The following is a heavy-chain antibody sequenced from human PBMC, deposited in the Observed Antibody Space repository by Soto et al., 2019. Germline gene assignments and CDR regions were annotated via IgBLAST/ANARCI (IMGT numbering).Heavy chain of an antibody. D-gene: IGHD6-13*01. CDR1: GGSFSGYY. Sequence: SETLSLTCAVYGGSFSGYYWSWIRQPPGKGLEWIGEINHSGSTNYNPSLKSRVTISVDTSKNQFSLKLSSVTAADTAVDYCAREANIAAANWFDPWGQGTLVTVSS. CDR3: AREANIAAANWFDP. J-gene: IGHJ5*02. CDR2: INHSGST. V-gene: IGHV4-34*01.